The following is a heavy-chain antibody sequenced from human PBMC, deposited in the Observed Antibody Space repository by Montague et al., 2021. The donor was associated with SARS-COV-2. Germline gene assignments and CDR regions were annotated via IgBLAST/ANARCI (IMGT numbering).Heavy chain of an antibody. CDR3: AGLQGDGSLYGMDV. J-gene: IGHJ6*02. V-gene: IGHV4-59*01. Sequence: SETLSLTCSVSGGSISGYCWSWIRQSPGKGLEWVGYIYYTGGTNYNPSLESRVTISLDASKSQFSLKLSSVTAADTAVYYCAGLQGDGSLYGMDVWGQGTTVTVSS. D-gene: IGHD5-24*01. CDR1: GGSISGYC. CDR2: IYYTGGT.